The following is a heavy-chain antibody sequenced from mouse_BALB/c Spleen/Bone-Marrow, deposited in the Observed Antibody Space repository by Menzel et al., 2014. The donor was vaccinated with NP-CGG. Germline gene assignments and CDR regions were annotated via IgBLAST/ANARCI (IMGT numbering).Heavy chain of an antibody. D-gene: IGHD2-10*01. J-gene: IGHJ2*01. V-gene: IGHV5-9-4*01. CDR2: FSSGGTYT. Sequence: EVMLVESGGGLVKPGGSLKFSCAASGFTFGRYALSWVRQPPEKRLGGAAEFSSGGTYTYYPDTVTGRFTISRDNAKNTLYLEMSSLRSEDTAMYHCVRAYNGYFDSWGQGTTLTVSS. CDR3: VRAYNGYFDS. CDR1: GFTFGRYA.